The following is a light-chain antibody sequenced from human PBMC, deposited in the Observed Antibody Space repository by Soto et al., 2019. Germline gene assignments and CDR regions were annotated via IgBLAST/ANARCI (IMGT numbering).Light chain of an antibody. V-gene: IGKV3-15*01. CDR1: QSVSSN. J-gene: IGKJ4*01. CDR3: QQYLNWLT. CDR2: GAS. Sequence: EIVMTQSPATLSVSPGERATLSCRASQSVSSNLVWYQQKPGQPPRLLIYGASTRATGIPARFSGSGSGTEFTLTISSLQSEDFAVYYCQQYLNWLTFGGGTKVEIK.